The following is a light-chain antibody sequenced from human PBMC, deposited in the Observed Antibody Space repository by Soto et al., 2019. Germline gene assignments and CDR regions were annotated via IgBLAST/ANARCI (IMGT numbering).Light chain of an antibody. Sequence: DIVMTQSPLSLSFTPGEPASISCRSSQSLLHSNGNHYLEWYFQKPGQSPQLLIYLASIRASGVPDRFSGSGSGTDFTLKISRVEARDVGIYYCMHALHTPRTFGQGTKVEIK. CDR1: QSLLHSNGNHY. CDR3: MHALHTPRT. J-gene: IGKJ1*01. V-gene: IGKV2-28*01. CDR2: LAS.